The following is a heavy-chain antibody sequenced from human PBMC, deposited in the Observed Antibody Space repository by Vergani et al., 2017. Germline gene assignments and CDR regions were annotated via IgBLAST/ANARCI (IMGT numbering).Heavy chain of an antibody. CDR1: GFTFSSYS. CDR2: ISSSSSTI. D-gene: IGHD3-22*01. Sequence: EVQLVESGGGLVQPGGSLRLSCAASGFTFSSYSMNWVRQAPGKGLEWVSYISSSSSTIYYADSVKGRFTISRDNAKNSLYLQMNSLRDEDTAVYYCAGRNYDSSGYRGKDAFDIWGQGTMVTVSS. CDR3: AGRNYDSSGYRGKDAFDI. J-gene: IGHJ3*02. V-gene: IGHV3-48*02.